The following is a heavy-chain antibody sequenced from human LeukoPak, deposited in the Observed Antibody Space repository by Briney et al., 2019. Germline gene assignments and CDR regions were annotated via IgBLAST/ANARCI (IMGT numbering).Heavy chain of an antibody. CDR3: ARASQDYYGSGSYYRGGDAFDI. Sequence: ASVKVSCKASGGTFSNYAINWVRPAPRQGLEWMGRIFPILGIANYAQKFQGRVTITADKSTSTAYMELSSLRSEDTAVYYCARASQDYYGSGSYYRGGDAFDIWGQGTMVTVSS. D-gene: IGHD3-10*01. CDR2: IFPILGIA. J-gene: IGHJ3*02. V-gene: IGHV1-69*04. CDR1: GGTFSNYA.